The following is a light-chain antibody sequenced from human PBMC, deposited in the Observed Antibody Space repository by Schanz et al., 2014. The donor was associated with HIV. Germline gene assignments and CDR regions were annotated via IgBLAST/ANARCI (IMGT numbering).Light chain of an antibody. CDR3: QQRSNWPPT. CDR1: QRLSSSY. V-gene: IGKV3D-20*02. CDR2: DAS. J-gene: IGKJ5*01. Sequence: EIVLTQSPGSLSLSPGGRATLSCGASQRLSSSYLAWYQQKRDQPPRLVIYDASNRATGIPARFSGSGSGTDFTLTISSLEPEDFAVYYCQQRSNWPPTFGQGTRLETK.